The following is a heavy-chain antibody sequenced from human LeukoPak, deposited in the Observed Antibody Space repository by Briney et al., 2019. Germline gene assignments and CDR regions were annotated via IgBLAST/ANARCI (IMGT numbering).Heavy chain of an antibody. CDR1: GGSISSYY. J-gene: IGHJ3*02. V-gene: IGHV4-59*12. CDR2: IYYSGST. D-gene: IGHD4-17*01. Sequence: SETLSLTCTVSGGSISSYYWSWIRQPPGKGLEWIGYIYYSGSTNYNPSLKSRVTMSVDTSKNQFSLKLSSVTAADTAVYYCARLTYGARAAFDIWGQGTMVTVSS. CDR3: ARLTYGARAAFDI.